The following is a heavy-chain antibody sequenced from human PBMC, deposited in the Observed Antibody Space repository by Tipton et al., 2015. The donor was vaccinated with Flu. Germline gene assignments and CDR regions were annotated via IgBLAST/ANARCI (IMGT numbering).Heavy chain of an antibody. Sequence: TLSLTCTVSGGSISSYGWNWIRQPPGKGLEWIGYIYYSGSTYYNPSLKSRVTISVDTSKNHFSLKLSSVTAADTAVYYCARALGAGFRYFDYWGQGTLVTVSS. CDR1: GGSISSYG. CDR3: ARALGAGFRYFDY. J-gene: IGHJ4*02. CDR2: IYYSGST. V-gene: IGHV4-59*01. D-gene: IGHD3-10*01.